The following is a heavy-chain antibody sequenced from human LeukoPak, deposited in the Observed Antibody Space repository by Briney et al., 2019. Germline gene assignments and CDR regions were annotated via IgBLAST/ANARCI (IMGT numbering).Heavy chain of an antibody. D-gene: IGHD4-17*01. V-gene: IGHV3-49*04. CDR1: GFTFSSYA. CDR2: IRSKAYGGTT. CDR3: TGDTGYGDYSSGY. J-gene: IGHJ4*02. Sequence: PGGSLRLSCAASGFTFSSYAMSWVRQAPGKGLEWVGFIRSKAYGGTTEYAASVKGRFTISRDDSNSIAYLQMNSLKTEDTAVYYCTGDTGYGDYSSGYWGQGTLVTVSS.